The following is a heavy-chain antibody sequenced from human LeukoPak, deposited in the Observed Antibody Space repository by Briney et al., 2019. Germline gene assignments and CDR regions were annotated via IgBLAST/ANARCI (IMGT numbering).Heavy chain of an antibody. CDR2: INHSGST. V-gene: IGHV4-34*01. Sequence: PSETLSLTCTVSGGSISTYSWSWIRQPAGKGLEWIGEINHSGSTNYNPSLKSRVTISVDTSKNQFSLKLSSVTAADKAVYYCAGHTYYDFWSGYKVDVWGKGTTVTVSS. CDR1: GGSISTYS. D-gene: IGHD3-3*01. J-gene: IGHJ6*04. CDR3: AGHTYYDFWSGYKVDV.